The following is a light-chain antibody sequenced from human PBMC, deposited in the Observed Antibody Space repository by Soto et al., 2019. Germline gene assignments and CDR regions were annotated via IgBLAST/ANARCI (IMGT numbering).Light chain of an antibody. CDR2: GAS. CDR3: QHYSNWPPWT. Sequence: EIVMTQSPATLSVSPGERATLSCRASQSVSINLAWYQQKPGQAPRLLIYGASTRATGIPARFSGSGCGTEFTLTISSLQSEDFAVYYCQHYSNWPPWTFGQGTKVEIK. CDR1: QSVSIN. J-gene: IGKJ1*01. V-gene: IGKV3-15*01.